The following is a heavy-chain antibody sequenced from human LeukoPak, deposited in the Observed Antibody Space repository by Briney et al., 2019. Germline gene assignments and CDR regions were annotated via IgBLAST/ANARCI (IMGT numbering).Heavy chain of an antibody. J-gene: IGHJ3*02. Sequence: PSQTLPLTCAVSGGSISSGDYYWIWLRQHPGQGLEWIGYIYYSGSTYYNPSLKSRITISVDTSKNQFSLKLSSVTAADTAVYYCARDSSYYYDSSGHIWGQGTMVTVSS. V-gene: IGHV4-31*11. CDR3: ARDSSYYYDSSGHI. CDR1: GGSISSGDYY. CDR2: IYYSGST. D-gene: IGHD3-22*01.